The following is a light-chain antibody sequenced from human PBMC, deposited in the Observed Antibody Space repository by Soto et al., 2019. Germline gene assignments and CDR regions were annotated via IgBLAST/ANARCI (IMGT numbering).Light chain of an antibody. CDR3: GSWDSSLSAYV. J-gene: IGLJ1*01. CDR2: DDN. Sequence: QSMLTQPPSLSAAPGQKVTISCSGSSSNIGGNSVSWYQQLPGTAPKLLIYDDNKRPSGIPDRFSGSKSDTSATLGITGFQTGDEADYYCGSWDSSLSAYVFGTGTKVTVL. V-gene: IGLV1-51*01. CDR1: SSNIGGNS.